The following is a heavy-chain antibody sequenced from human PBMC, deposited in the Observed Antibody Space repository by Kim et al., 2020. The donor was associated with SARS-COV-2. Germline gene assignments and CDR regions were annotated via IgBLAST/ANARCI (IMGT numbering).Heavy chain of an antibody. CDR2: ISGSGGST. Sequence: GGSLRLSCAASGFTFSSYAMSWVRQAPGKGLEWVSAISGSGGSTYYADSVKGRFTISRDNSKNTLYLQMNSLRAEDTAVYYCAKDTGRSSGWYLVYYLDYWGQGTLVTVSS. V-gene: IGHV3-23*01. CDR1: GFTFSSYA. CDR3: AKDTGRSSGWYLVYYLDY. J-gene: IGHJ4*02. D-gene: IGHD6-19*01.